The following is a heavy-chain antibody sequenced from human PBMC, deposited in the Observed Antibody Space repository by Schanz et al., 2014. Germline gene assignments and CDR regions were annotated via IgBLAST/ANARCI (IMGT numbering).Heavy chain of an antibody. D-gene: IGHD3-3*01. J-gene: IGHJ4*02. CDR2: ISVYTGNT. V-gene: IGHV1-18*01. CDR3: ARDRRFFDRDDLYYFDS. Sequence: QVQLVQSGAEVKKPGASVRVSCKASGYTFTTYAMSWVRQAPGQGLEWVGWISVYTGNTKYGQKVQGRVTMTADTSTNTAYMALTDLRSDDTAVYYCARDRRFFDRDDLYYFDSWGQGTLVTASS. CDR1: GYTFTTYA.